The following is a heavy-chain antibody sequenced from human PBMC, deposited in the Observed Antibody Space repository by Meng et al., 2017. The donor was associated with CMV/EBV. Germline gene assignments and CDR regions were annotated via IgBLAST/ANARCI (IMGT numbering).Heavy chain of an antibody. CDR1: GGSISSYY. D-gene: IGHD2-15*01. Sequence: PETLSLTCTVSGGSISSYYWSWIRQPPGKGLEWIGYIYYSGSTNYNPSLKSRVTISVDTSKNQFSLKLSSVTAADTAVYYCARDDSGYCSGGSCFGYWGQGTLVTVSS. CDR3: ARDDSGYCSGGSCFGY. V-gene: IGHV4-59*01. CDR2: IYYSGST. J-gene: IGHJ4*02.